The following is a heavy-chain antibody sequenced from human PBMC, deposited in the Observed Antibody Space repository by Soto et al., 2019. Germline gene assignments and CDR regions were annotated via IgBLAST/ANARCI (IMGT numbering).Heavy chain of an antibody. CDR1: GGTFSSYA. V-gene: IGHV1-69*12. CDR2: IIPIFGTT. J-gene: IGHJ4*02. CDR3: ASHYDSSGYYYRGLVY. D-gene: IGHD3-22*01. Sequence: QVQLVQSGAEVKKPGSSVKVSCKASGGTFSSYAISWVRQAPGQGLEWMGGIIPIFGTTDYAQKFQGRVTIAADESTSTAYMWLSSLRSEDTGVYYCASHYDSSGYYYRGLVYWGQGTLVTVSS.